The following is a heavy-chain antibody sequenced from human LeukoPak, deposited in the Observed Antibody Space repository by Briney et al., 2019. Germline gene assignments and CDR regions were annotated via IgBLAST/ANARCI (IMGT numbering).Heavy chain of an antibody. D-gene: IGHD7-27*01. CDR2: INPNSGGT. CDR1: GYTFTGYY. J-gene: IGHJ4*02. CDR3: ARDFNWGLVYYFDY. Sequence: ASVKVSCKASGYTFTGYYMHWVRQAPGQGLEWMGWINPNSGGTNYAQKFQGRVTMTRDTSISTAYMELSRLRSDDTAVYYCARDFNWGLVYYFDYWGQGTLVTVSS. V-gene: IGHV1-2*02.